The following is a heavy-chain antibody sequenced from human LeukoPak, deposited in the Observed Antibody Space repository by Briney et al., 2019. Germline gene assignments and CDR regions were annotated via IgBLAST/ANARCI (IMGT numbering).Heavy chain of an antibody. CDR2: INHSGST. CDR1: GGSFSGYY. Sequence: SETLSLTCAVYGGSFSGYYWSWIRQPPGKGLGWIGEINHSGSTNYNPSLKSRVTISVDTSKNQFSLKLSSVTAADTAVYYCARVPWQLVDSVFDYWGQGTLVTVSS. CDR3: ARVPWQLVDSVFDY. V-gene: IGHV4-34*01. J-gene: IGHJ4*02. D-gene: IGHD6-13*01.